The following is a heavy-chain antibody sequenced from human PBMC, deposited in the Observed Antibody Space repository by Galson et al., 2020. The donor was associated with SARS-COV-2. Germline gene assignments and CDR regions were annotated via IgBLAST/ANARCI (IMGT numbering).Heavy chain of an antibody. D-gene: IGHD5-18*01. Sequence: GESLKISCAASGFTLSSYAMHWVRQAPGKGLEYVSAISSNGGSTYYANSVKGRFTISRDNSKNTLYLQMGSLRAEDMAVYYCARRGYSYGHDYWGQGTLVTVSS. J-gene: IGHJ4*02. CDR3: ARRGYSYGHDY. CDR2: ISSNGGST. CDR1: GFTLSSYA. V-gene: IGHV3-64*01.